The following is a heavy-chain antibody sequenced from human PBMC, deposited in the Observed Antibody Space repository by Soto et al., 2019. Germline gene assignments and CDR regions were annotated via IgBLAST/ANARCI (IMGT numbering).Heavy chain of an antibody. CDR2: IYYSGST. Sequence: PSETLSLTCTVSGGSISSSSYYWGWIRQPPGKGLEWIGSIYYSGSTYYNPSLKSRVTISVDTSKNQFSLKLSSVTAADTAVYYCARHSYYYDSSGPHFDYWGQGTLVTVSS. J-gene: IGHJ4*02. V-gene: IGHV4-39*01. D-gene: IGHD3-22*01. CDR3: ARHSYYYDSSGPHFDY. CDR1: GGSISSSSYY.